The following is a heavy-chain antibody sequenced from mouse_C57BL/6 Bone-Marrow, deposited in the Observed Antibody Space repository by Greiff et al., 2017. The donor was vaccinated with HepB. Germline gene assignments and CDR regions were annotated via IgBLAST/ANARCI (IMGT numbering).Heavy chain of an antibody. J-gene: IGHJ4*01. Sequence: EVQLQQSGPELVKPGASVKISCKASGYTFTDYYMNWVKQSHGKSLEWIGDINPNNGGTSYNQKFKGKATLNVDKSSITAYMELRSLTSEDSAVYYCGGYYGSSPIGDYWGQGTSVTVSS. CDR2: INPNNGGT. CDR1: GYTFTDYY. V-gene: IGHV1-26*01. CDR3: GGYYGSSPIGDY. D-gene: IGHD1-1*01.